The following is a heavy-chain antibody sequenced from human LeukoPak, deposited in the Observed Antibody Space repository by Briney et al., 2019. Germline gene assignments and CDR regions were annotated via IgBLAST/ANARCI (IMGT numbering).Heavy chain of an antibody. CDR3: ARRISGWYFDY. CDR1: GDSISSYY. CDR2: IFYSGTT. Sequence: PSETLSLTCTVSGDSISSYYWSWIRQPPGKGLEWIGYIFYSGTTNYNPSLKSRVTISVDTSKNQFSLKLSSVTAADTAVYYCARRISGWYFDYWGQGTLVTVSS. D-gene: IGHD6-19*01. J-gene: IGHJ4*02. V-gene: IGHV4-59*01.